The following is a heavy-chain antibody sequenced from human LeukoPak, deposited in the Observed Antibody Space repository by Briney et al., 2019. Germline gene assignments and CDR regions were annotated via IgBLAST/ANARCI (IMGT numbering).Heavy chain of an antibody. V-gene: IGHV3-48*03. CDR3: ARDRVGMDV. Sequence: GGSLRLSCAASGFTFSSYEMNWVRQAPGKGLEWVSYISSIGSTIYYAGSVKGRFTISRDNAKNSLYLQMNSLRAEDTAVYYCARDRVGMDVWGKGTTVTISS. J-gene: IGHJ6*04. D-gene: IGHD2-15*01. CDR1: GFTFSSYE. CDR2: ISSIGSTI.